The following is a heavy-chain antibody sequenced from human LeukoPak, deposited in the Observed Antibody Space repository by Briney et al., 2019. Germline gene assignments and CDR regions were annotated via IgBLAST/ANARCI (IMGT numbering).Heavy chain of an antibody. CDR1: GGSISSGGYY. V-gene: IGHV4-31*03. CDR3: ASSTRYYDFWSGYYPHGYYYGMDV. Sequence: PSQTLSLTCTVSGGSISSGGYYWSWIRQHPGKGLEWIGYIYYSGSTYYNPSLKSRVTISVDTSKNQFSLKLSSATAADTAVYYCASSTRYYDFWSGYYPHGYYYGMDVWGQGTTVTVSS. D-gene: IGHD3-3*01. CDR2: IYYSGST. J-gene: IGHJ6*02.